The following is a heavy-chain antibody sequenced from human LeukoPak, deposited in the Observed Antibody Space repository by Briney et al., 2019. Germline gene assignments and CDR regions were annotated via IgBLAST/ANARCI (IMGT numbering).Heavy chain of an antibody. V-gene: IGHV3-23*01. Sequence: GGSLRLSCAASGFTFTIYGMNWVRQAPGKGLEWVSFISPNGGTTYYADSVKGRFTISRDNSKNTLYLQMNSLRAEDTAVYYCARRKGYCSGGSCQEYFQHWGQGTLVTVSS. CDR1: GFTFTIYG. J-gene: IGHJ1*01. CDR2: ISPNGGTT. CDR3: ARRKGYCSGGSCQEYFQH. D-gene: IGHD2-15*01.